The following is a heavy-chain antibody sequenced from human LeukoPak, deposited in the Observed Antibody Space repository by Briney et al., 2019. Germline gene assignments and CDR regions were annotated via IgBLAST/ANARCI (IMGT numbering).Heavy chain of an antibody. V-gene: IGHV1-69*05. CDR3: ARDRPRGYSYGRGNWFDP. J-gene: IGHJ5*02. D-gene: IGHD5-18*01. Sequence: SVKVSCKASGGTFSSYAISWVRQAPGQGLEWMGGIIPIFGTANYAQKFRGRVTITTDESTSTAYMELSSLRSEDTAVYYCARDRPRGYSYGRGNWFDPWGQGTLVTVSS. CDR1: GGTFSSYA. CDR2: IIPIFGTA.